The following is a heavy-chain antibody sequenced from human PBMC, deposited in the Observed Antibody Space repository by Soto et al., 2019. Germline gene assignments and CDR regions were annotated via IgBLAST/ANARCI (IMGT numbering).Heavy chain of an antibody. CDR3: ARVDLTGYLFDS. Sequence: SETLSLTCAVSGDSIRDDDYSWSWIRLPPGRGLEWIGHIFHRGSTSYNPSLKSRVTISVDRSSNQFSLKLSSVTAADTAVYYCARVDLTGYLFDSWGRGTLVTVSS. D-gene: IGHD3-9*01. CDR1: GDSIRDDDYS. V-gene: IGHV4-30-2*01. J-gene: IGHJ4*02. CDR2: IFHRGST.